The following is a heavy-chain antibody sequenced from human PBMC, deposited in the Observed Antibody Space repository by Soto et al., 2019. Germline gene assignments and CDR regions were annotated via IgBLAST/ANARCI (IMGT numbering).Heavy chain of an antibody. J-gene: IGHJ4*02. D-gene: IGHD2-21*01. CDR3: ARTGQIVALIKRGGYYFDY. Sequence: QVQLQESGPGLVKPSQTLSLTCTVSGGSISSGGYYWSWIRQHPGKGLEWIGYIYYSGSTYYNPSLKSRVTISVDTSKNQFSLKLSSVTAADTAVYYCARTGQIVALIKRGGYYFDYWGQGTLVTVSS. CDR2: IYYSGST. V-gene: IGHV4-31*03. CDR1: GGSISSGGYY.